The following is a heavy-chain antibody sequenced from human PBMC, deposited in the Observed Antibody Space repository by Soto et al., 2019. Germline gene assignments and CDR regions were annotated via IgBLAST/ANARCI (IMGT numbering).Heavy chain of an antibody. CDR1: GGSISSYY. V-gene: IGHV4-59*01. CDR2: IYYSGST. J-gene: IGHJ4*02. Sequence: ASETLSLTCTVSGGSISSYYWSWSRQPPGKGLEWIGYIYYSGSTNYNPSLKSRVTISVDTSKNQFSLKLSSVTAADTAVYYCARTNTGYYGSGSYWAYWGQGTLVTVSS. CDR3: ARTNTGYYGSGSYWAY. D-gene: IGHD3-10*01.